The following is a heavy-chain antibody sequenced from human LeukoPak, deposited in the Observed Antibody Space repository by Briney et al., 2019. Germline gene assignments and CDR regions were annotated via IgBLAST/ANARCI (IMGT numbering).Heavy chain of an antibody. V-gene: IGHV4-61*02. Sequence: SQTLSLTCTVSGGSISSGSYYWSWIRQPAGKGLEWIGRIYTSGSTNYNPSLKSRVTISVDTSKNQFSLKLSSVTAADTAVYYCARDQGYGDPGYGGQGTLVTVSS. D-gene: IGHD4-17*01. CDR1: GGSISSGSYY. J-gene: IGHJ4*02. CDR2: IYTSGST. CDR3: ARDQGYGDPGY.